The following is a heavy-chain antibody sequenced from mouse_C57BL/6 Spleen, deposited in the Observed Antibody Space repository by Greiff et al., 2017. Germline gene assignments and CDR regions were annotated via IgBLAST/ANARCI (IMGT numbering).Heavy chain of an antibody. Sequence: QVQLQQSGAELVKPGASVKLSCKASGYTFTSYWMHWVKQRPGQGLEWIGIIHPTSGSPNYNEKFKSKATLTVDKSSSTAYMQLSSLSSEDSAVYYCAREEAYYSNHYAMDYWGQGTSVTVSS. CDR2: IHPTSGSP. V-gene: IGHV1-64*01. J-gene: IGHJ4*01. CDR3: AREEAYYSNHYAMDY. CDR1: GYTFTSYW. D-gene: IGHD2-5*01.